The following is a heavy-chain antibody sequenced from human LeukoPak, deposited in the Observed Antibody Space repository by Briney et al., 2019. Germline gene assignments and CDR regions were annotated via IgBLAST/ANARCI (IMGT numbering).Heavy chain of an antibody. CDR2: IYYSGST. Sequence: SETLSLTCTVSGGSISSSSYYWGWIRQPPGKGLEWIGSIYYSGSTYYNPSLKSRVTISVDTSKNQFSLKLSSVTAADTAVYYCAREVVIAAAALSYFDYWGQGTLVTVSS. J-gene: IGHJ4*02. CDR3: AREVVIAAAALSYFDY. V-gene: IGHV4-39*07. D-gene: IGHD6-13*01. CDR1: GGSISSSSYY.